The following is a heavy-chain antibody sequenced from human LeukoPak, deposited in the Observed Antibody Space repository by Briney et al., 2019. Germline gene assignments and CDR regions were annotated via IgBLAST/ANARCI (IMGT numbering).Heavy chain of an antibody. CDR1: GGSVSSGSYY. V-gene: IGHV4-61*01. Sequence: SETLSLTCTVSGGSVSSGSYYWSWIRQPPGKGLEWIGFIYYSGSTTYNPSLKSRVTISVDTSKNQFSLKMRSVTAADTAVYYCARLGSGYPTPDYWGQGTLVTVSS. CDR3: ARLGSGYPTPDY. CDR2: IYYSGST. D-gene: IGHD6-19*01. J-gene: IGHJ4*02.